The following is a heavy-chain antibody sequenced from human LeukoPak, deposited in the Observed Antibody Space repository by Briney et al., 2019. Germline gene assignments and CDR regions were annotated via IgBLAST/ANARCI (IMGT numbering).Heavy chain of an antibody. J-gene: IGHJ4*02. V-gene: IGHV3-48*03. CDR1: GFTFSSYE. D-gene: IGHD5-18*01. CDR2: ISGNGSPI. CDR3: ARDPEFSHGYYFDY. Sequence: PGGSLRLSCAASGFTFSSYEMNWVRQAPGKGLEWVSYISGNGSPIYYADSVKGRFTISRDNSKNSLFLQLNSLRADDTAVYYCARDPEFSHGYYFDYWGQGTLVTVSS.